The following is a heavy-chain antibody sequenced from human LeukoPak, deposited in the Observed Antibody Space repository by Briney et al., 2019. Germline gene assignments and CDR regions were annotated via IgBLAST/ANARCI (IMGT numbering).Heavy chain of an antibody. V-gene: IGHV4-59*08. CDR2: SYYSGST. CDR1: GGSISSYY. J-gene: IGHJ3*02. Sequence: SETLSLTCTVSGGSISSYYWSWIRQPPGKGLEYIGYSYYSGSTDYNPSLKSRVTISVDTSNQFSLMLTSVTAADTAVYYCARQSISARRAFDIWGQGTMVTVSS. D-gene: IGHD6-6*01. CDR3: ARQSISARRAFDI.